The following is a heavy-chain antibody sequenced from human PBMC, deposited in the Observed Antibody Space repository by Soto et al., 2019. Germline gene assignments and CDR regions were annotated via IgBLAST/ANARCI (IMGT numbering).Heavy chain of an antibody. V-gene: IGHV3-53*01. CDR3: ARGGGSSGYIPSNWFDP. CDR1: GFTVSSNY. D-gene: IGHD3-22*01. CDR2: IYSGGST. J-gene: IGHJ5*02. Sequence: GGSLRLSCAASGFTVSSNYMSWVRQAPGKGLEWVSVIYSGGSTYYADSVKGRFTISRDNSKNTLYLQMNSLRAEDTAVYYCARGGGSSGYIPSNWFDPWGQGTLVTVSS.